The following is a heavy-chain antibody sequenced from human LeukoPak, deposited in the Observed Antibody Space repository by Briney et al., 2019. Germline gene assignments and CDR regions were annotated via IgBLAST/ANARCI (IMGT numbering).Heavy chain of an antibody. Sequence: GASVKVSCKASGYTFTSYAMHWVRQAPGQRLEWMGWINAGNGNTKYSQEFQGRVTITRDTSASTAYMELSGLRSEDMAVYYCARDTGSSGWYQAFDIWGQGTMVTVSS. D-gene: IGHD6-19*01. J-gene: IGHJ3*02. CDR3: ARDTGSSGWYQAFDI. V-gene: IGHV1-3*03. CDR1: GYTFTSYA. CDR2: INAGNGNT.